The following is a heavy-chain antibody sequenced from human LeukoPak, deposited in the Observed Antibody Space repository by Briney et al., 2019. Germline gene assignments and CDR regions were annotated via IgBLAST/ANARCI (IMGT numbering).Heavy chain of an antibody. Sequence: GGSLRLSCAASGFTFSIYGVSWVRQAPGKGLEWVSTVNDDGGSTCYADSVKGRFTISRDNSKNILYLHMDSLRAEDTAVYYCAGSIAVARSFDYWGQGTLVTVSS. J-gene: IGHJ4*02. V-gene: IGHV3-23*01. CDR1: GFTFSIYG. CDR2: VNDDGGST. D-gene: IGHD6-19*01. CDR3: AGSIAVARSFDY.